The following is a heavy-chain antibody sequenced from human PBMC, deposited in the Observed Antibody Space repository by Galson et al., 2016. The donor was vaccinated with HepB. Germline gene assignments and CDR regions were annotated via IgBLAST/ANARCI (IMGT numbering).Heavy chain of an antibody. CDR1: GFTFRSYA. D-gene: IGHD2-2*01. CDR3: GKGRTYCSGTSCYYFYR. Sequence: SLRLSCAVSGFTFRSYAMSWVRQAPGKGLQWVSGISARGDSTDYAGSVKGRFTISRDNSKNTLYLQMNSLRAEDTAVYYCGKGRTYCSGTSCYYFYRWGQGTPVTASS. V-gene: IGHV3-23*01. J-gene: IGHJ5*02. CDR2: ISARGDST.